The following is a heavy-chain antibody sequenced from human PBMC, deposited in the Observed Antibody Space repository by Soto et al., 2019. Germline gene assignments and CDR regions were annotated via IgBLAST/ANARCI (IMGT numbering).Heavy chain of an antibody. CDR3: ARGSSGWSNKWFDP. Sequence: QVQLQQWGAGLLKPSETLSLTCAVYGGSFSGYYWSWIRQPPGKGLEWIGEINHSGSTNYNPSLKSRVTISVDTSKNQFSRKLSSVTAADTAVYYCARGSSGWSNKWFDPWGQGTLVTVSS. CDR2: INHSGST. V-gene: IGHV4-34*01. D-gene: IGHD6-19*01. J-gene: IGHJ5*02. CDR1: GGSFSGYY.